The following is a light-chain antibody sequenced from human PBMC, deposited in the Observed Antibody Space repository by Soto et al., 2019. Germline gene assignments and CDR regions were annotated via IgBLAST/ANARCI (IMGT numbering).Light chain of an antibody. CDR3: QQYNNWPPT. J-gene: IGKJ1*01. CDR2: GVS. CDR1: QSVSSSY. Sequence: DIVLTQSPGTLSLSPGERATLSCRASQSVSSSYLAWYQQKPGQAPRLLIYGVSTRATGIPARFSGSASGTEFTLTISSLQSEDFAVYCCQQYNNWPPTFGQGTKVE. V-gene: IGKV3-15*01.